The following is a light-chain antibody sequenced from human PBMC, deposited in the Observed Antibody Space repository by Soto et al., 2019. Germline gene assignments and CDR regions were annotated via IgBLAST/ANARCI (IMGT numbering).Light chain of an antibody. CDR1: QSVSSNY. Sequence: IVLTQSPGTLSLSPGERATLSCRAGQSVSSNYLAWYQQKPGQAPRLLIYGASSRATGIPDKFSGSGSGTVFTLTITSLQPEDFATYYCQQTSNAPWTFGQGTKVDIK. J-gene: IGKJ1*01. V-gene: IGKV3-20*01. CDR2: GAS. CDR3: QQTSNAPWT.